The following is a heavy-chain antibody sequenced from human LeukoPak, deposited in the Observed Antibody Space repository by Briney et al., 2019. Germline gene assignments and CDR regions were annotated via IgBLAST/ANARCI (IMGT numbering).Heavy chain of an antibody. CDR2: ITYDGRKG. CDR3: AREAVISGWSGDMDV. Sequence: GGSLRLSCAVSGFTFSTSGMHWVRQAPGKGLEWVAVITYDGRKGYYGDSVKGRVNMARDNAKNTVYLQMDSLRVDDTAVYFCAREAVISGWSGDMDVWGQGTTVTVSS. CDR1: GFTFSTSG. D-gene: IGHD6-19*01. V-gene: IGHV3-30*03. J-gene: IGHJ6*02.